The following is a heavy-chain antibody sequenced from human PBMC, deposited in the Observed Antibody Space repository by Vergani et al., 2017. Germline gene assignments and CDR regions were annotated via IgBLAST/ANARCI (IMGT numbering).Heavy chain of an antibody. CDR3: ARDSGGYVCGSYEAWFDP. Sequence: QVQLQESGPGLVKPSETLSLTCTVSGYSISSGYYWGWIRQPPGKGLEWIGSIYHSRSTYYNPFLKSRVTISVDTSKNQFSLKLSSVTAADTAVYYGARDSGGYVCGSYEAWFDPWGQGCLVTVHS. V-gene: IGHV4-38-2*02. CDR2: IYHSRST. D-gene: IGHD3-16*01. CDR1: GYSISSGYY. J-gene: IGHJ5*02.